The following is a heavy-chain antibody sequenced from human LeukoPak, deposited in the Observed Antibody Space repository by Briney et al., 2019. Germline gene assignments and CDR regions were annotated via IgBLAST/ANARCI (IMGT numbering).Heavy chain of an antibody. CDR3: ATDLGYCSSTTCDTFDY. D-gene: IGHD2-2*01. CDR2: INPNSGGT. Sequence: ASVKVSCKASGYTFTGYYMHWVRQAPGQGLEWMGWINPNSGGTNYAQKFQGRVTMTRDTSISTAYMELSRLRSDDTAVYYCATDLGYCSSTTCDTFDYWGQGTLITVSS. J-gene: IGHJ4*02. V-gene: IGHV1-2*02. CDR1: GYTFTGYY.